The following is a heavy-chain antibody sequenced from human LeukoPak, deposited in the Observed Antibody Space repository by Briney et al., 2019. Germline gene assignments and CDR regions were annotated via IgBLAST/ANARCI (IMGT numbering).Heavy chain of an antibody. CDR3: AIRSGWIDY. D-gene: IGHD6-19*01. J-gene: IGHJ4*02. Sequence: GGSLRLSCAASGFTYSTHAMHWVRQAPGKGLEWVGFIWSDGSNKEYADSVKGRFTISRDNSKNTLYLEMNSLRVEDTAVYYCAIRSGWIDYWGQGTLVTVSS. V-gene: IGHV3-30*02. CDR2: IWSDGSNK. CDR1: GFTYSTHA.